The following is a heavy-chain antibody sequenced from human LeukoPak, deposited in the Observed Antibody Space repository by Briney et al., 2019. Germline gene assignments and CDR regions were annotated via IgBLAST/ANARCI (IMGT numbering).Heavy chain of an antibody. V-gene: IGHV3-30*01. J-gene: IGHJ3*02. D-gene: IGHD6-13*01. Sequence: GGSLRLSCAASGFTFSSYAMHWVRQAPGKGLEWVAVISYDGSNKYHADSVKGRFTISRDNSKNTLYLQMNSLRAEDTAVYYCARSAIAAAGEWAFDIWGQGTMVTVSS. CDR2: ISYDGSNK. CDR3: ARSAIAAAGEWAFDI. CDR1: GFTFSSYA.